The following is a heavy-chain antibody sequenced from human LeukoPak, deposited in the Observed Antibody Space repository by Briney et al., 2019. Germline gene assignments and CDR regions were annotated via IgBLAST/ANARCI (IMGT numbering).Heavy chain of an antibody. Sequence: ASVKVSCKASGYIFTGYYIHWVRQAPGQGLEWMGWINPNSGGTKYTQKFQGRVTMTRDTSISTAYMEVSRLRSDDRAVYYCARVEAVAGPYGVWGQGTMVTVSS. CDR3: ARVEAVAGPYGV. V-gene: IGHV1-2*02. CDR1: GYIFTGYY. CDR2: INPNSGGT. D-gene: IGHD6-19*01. J-gene: IGHJ3*01.